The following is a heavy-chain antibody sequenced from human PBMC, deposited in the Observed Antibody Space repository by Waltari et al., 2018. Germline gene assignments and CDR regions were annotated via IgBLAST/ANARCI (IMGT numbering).Heavy chain of an antibody. Sequence: QVQLVQSGAEVKKPGSSVKVSCKASGGTFSSYATIWVRQAHGQGLEWMGGIIPIFDTANYAKKFQGRVTITADESTTAAYRELSSLRSEDTAVYYCARDGYYYDRVGYWGQGTLVTVSS. CDR1: GGTFSSYA. V-gene: IGHV1-69*12. J-gene: IGHJ4*02. CDR2: IIPIFDTA. D-gene: IGHD3-22*01. CDR3: ARDGYYYDRVGY.